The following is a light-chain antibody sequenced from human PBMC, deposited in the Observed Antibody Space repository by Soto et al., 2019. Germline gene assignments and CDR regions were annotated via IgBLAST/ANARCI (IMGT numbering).Light chain of an antibody. CDR2: DVS. J-gene: IGLJ2*01. Sequence: QSVLTQPASVSGSPGQSITISCTGTSSDVGGYNYVSWYQQHPGKAPKLMIYDVSNRPSGVSNRFSGSKSGNTASLTISGLQAEGEADYYCSSYTSSSTVFGGGTQLTVL. CDR3: SSYTSSSTV. CDR1: SSDVGGYNY. V-gene: IGLV2-14*01.